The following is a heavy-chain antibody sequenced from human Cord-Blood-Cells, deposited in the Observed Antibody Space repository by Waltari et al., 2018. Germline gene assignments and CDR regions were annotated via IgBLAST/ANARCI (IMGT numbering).Heavy chain of an antibody. J-gene: IGHJ4*02. CDR1: GFTFSSYS. D-gene: IGHD1-1*01. V-gene: IGHV3-21*01. Sequence: EVQLVESGGGLVKPGGSLRLSCAASGFTFSSYSMNWVRQAPGKGLEVPTSIMSSSSYIDSADSVTGRFTISRANAKTSLYLQMNSLRAEDTAVYYCARDNYWTVATKDYWCQGTLVTVSS. CDR3: ARDNYWTVATKDY. CDR2: IMSSSSYI.